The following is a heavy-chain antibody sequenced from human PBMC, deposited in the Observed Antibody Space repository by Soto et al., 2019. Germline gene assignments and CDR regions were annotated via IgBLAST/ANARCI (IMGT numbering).Heavy chain of an antibody. CDR3: ARDRTLVTPDDFDI. V-gene: IGHV6-1*01. J-gene: IGHJ3*02. CDR2: TYYRSKWYN. D-gene: IGHD4-4*01. Sequence: SQTLSLTYANPGDSASSNSATWNWIRQSPSRGLEWLGRTYYRSKWYNDYALSVKSRIIINPDTSKNQFSLQLNSVTPEDTAVYYCARDRTLVTPDDFDIWGQGTMVTVSS. CDR1: GDSASSNSAT.